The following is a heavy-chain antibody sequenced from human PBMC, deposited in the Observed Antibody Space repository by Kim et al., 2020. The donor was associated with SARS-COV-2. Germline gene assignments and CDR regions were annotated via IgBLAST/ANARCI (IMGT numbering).Heavy chain of an antibody. CDR2: MNPDSGNT. CDR1: GYTFTSYH. V-gene: IGHV1-8*01. D-gene: IGHD3-10*01. J-gene: IGHJ4*02. Sequence: ASVKVSCKASGYTFTSYHINWVRQASGQGLEWMGWMNPDSGNTVFAKKFQGRVTMTQNTSISTAYMEMRSLVSDDTAVYFCARGGRGWPLVMDSGNLDFWGQGTLVTVSS. CDR3: ARGGRGWPLVMDSGNLDF.